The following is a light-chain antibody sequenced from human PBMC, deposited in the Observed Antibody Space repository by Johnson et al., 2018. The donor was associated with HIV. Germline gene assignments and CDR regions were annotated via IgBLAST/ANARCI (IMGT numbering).Light chain of an antibody. V-gene: IGLV1-51*02. CDR2: EKN. CDR3: AAWDSGLGAHYV. CDR1: TYNIGNNY. J-gene: IGLJ1*01. Sequence: QSVLTQPPSVSAAPGQKVTISCSGSTYNIGNNYVSWYQQLPGTAPKLLIYEKNKRPSGIPDRFSASKSGTSATLDITGLQTGAEADYYWAAWDSGLGAHYVFGTGTKVTVL.